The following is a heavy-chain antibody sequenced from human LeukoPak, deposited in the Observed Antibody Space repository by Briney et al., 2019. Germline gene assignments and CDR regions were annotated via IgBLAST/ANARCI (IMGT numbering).Heavy chain of an antibody. D-gene: IGHD4-17*01. CDR3: ARDPTTVTTIFDS. J-gene: IGHJ4*02. Sequence: SETLSLTCSVSGVSISVYYWSWIRQSAGNRLEWIGRIYPGEGTYATATPSSNPSFKSRATMSGDTSKTQLPLKLSSVTAADTAVYYGARDPTTVTTIFDSWGQGILVTVSS. CDR2: IYPGEGTYATATP. V-gene: IGHV4-4*07. CDR1: GVSISVYY.